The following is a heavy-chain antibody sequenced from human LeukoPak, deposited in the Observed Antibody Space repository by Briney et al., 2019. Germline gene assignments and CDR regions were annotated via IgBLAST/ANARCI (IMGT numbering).Heavy chain of an antibody. V-gene: IGHV4-59*01. CDR3: ARGREWEPKVFDY. Sequence: SETLSLTCTVSGGSISGYYWSWIRQPPGRGLEWIGYIYYSGSTNYNPSLKSRVTISVDTSKNQFSLKLSSVTAADTAVYYCARGREWEPKVFDYWGQGTLVTVSS. CDR1: GGSISGYY. J-gene: IGHJ4*02. CDR2: IYYSGST. D-gene: IGHD1-26*01.